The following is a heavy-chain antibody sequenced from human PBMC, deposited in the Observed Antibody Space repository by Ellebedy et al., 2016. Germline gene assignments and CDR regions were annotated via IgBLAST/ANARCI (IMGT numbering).Heavy chain of an antibody. Sequence: SETLSLTCAVYGGSFSGYYWSWIRQPPGKGLEWIGEINHSGSTNYNPSLKSRVTISVDTSKNQFSLKLSSVTAADTAVYYCARGQESSGYRPGYYGMDVWGQGTTVTVSS. CDR3: ARGQESSGYRPGYYGMDV. CDR1: GGSFSGYY. D-gene: IGHD3-22*01. CDR2: INHSGST. J-gene: IGHJ6*02. V-gene: IGHV4-34*01.